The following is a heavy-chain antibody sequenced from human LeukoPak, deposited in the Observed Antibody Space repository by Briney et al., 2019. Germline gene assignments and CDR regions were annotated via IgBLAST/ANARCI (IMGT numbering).Heavy chain of an antibody. J-gene: IGHJ5*02. CDR1: GLRFSDYY. CDR2: ISSGGDIM. Sequence: PGGSLRLSCAASGLRFSDYYVSWIRQAPGKGLQWVSYISSGGDIMHYADSVKGRSTISRDNAKNSLYLQMNSLRAEDTAVYYCARDLGQYYDTSDNWFDPWGQGTLVTVSS. V-gene: IGHV3-11*04. CDR3: ARDLGQYYDTSDNWFDP. D-gene: IGHD3-22*01.